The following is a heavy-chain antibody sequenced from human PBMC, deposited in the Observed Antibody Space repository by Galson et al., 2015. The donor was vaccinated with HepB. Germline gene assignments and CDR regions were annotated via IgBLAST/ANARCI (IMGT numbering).Heavy chain of an antibody. CDR2: ISSSSSYI. Sequence: SLRLSCAASGFTLSGYSMNWVRQAPGKGLEWVSSISSSSSYIYYADSVKGRFTISRDNAKNSLYLQMNSLRAEDTAVYYCARGSHTLLWFGELSSHPIPDVWGQGTTVTVSS. CDR3: ARGSHTLLWFGELSSHPIPDV. CDR1: GFTLSGYS. V-gene: IGHV3-21*01. J-gene: IGHJ6*02. D-gene: IGHD3-10*01.